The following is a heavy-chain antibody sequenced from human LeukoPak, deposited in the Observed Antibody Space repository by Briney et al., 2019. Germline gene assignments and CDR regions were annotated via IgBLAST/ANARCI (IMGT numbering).Heavy chain of an antibody. CDR2: ISGSSTI. CDR3: ARDSNGVDV. J-gene: IGHJ6*04. D-gene: IGHD2-2*01. Sequence: PGGSLRLSCAASGFTFSSYSMNWVRQAPGKGLEWVSYISGSSTIYYADSVKGRFTISRDNAKNSLYLQMNSLRAEDTAVYYCARDSNGVDVWGKGTTVTVSS. V-gene: IGHV3-48*01. CDR1: GFTFSSYS.